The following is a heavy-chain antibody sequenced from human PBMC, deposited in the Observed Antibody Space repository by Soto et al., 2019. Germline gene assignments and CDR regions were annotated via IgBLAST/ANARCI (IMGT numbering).Heavy chain of an antibody. CDR1: GGTFSSYA. J-gene: IGHJ4*02. V-gene: IGHV1-69*13. Sequence: ASVKVSCKASGGTFSSYAISWVRQAPGQGLEWMGGIIPIFGTANYAQKFQGRVRITADESTSTAYMELNSLRAEDTAVYYCARDRAIYSSSYYFDYWGQGTLVTVSS. CDR3: ARDRAIYSSSYYFDY. D-gene: IGHD6-6*01. CDR2: IIPIFGTA.